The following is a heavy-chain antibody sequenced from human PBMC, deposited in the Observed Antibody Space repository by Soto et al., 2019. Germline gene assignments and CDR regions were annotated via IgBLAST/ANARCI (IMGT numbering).Heavy chain of an antibody. Sequence: EVQLVESGGGLVQPGGSLKLSCAASGFTFSGSAVHWVRQASGKGLEWVGRIRSKANNYATVYAASVKGRFTISRDDSKNTAYLQMNSLKTEDTAVYCCTRHAVQYCGGDCYLLPYFDLWGRGTLVTVSS. CDR2: IRSKANNYAT. V-gene: IGHV3-73*02. CDR1: GFTFSGSA. CDR3: TRHAVQYCGGDCYLLPYFDL. J-gene: IGHJ2*01. D-gene: IGHD2-21*02.